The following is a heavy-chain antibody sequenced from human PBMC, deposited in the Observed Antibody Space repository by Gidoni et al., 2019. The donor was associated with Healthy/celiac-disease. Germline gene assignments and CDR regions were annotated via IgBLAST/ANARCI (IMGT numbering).Heavy chain of an antibody. D-gene: IGHD2-21*02. CDR1: GASISSSSYY. J-gene: IGHJ4*02. CDR3: ARRDIVVVTATGGALDY. Sequence: QLQLQESGPGLVKPSETLSLTCTASGASISSSSYYWGWIRQPPGKGLEWIGSIYYSGSTYYNPSLKSRVTISVDTSKNQFSLKLSSVTAADTAVYYCARRDIVVVTATGGALDYWGQGTLVTVSS. CDR2: IYYSGST. V-gene: IGHV4-39*01.